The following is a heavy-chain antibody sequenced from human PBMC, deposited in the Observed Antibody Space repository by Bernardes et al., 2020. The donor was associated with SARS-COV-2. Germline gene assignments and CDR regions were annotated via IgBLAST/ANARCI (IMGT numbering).Heavy chain of an antibody. V-gene: IGHV3-30-3*01. Sequence: GGPLRRSRAAPGFTFSRHAMHWVRPAPGKGLEWGAVISYDGSNKYYADSVKGRFTISRDNSKNTLYLQMNSLRAEDTAVYYCAAELERSAFDIWGQGTMVTVSS. D-gene: IGHD1-1*01. J-gene: IGHJ3*02. CDR2: ISYDGSNK. CDR3: AAELERSAFDI. CDR1: GFTFSRHA.